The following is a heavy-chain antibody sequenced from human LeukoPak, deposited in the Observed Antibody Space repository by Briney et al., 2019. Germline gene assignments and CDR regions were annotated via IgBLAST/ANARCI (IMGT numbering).Heavy chain of an antibody. CDR3: ARDRKFYYGSALRYMDV. CDR2: INYRGST. J-gene: IGHJ6*03. Sequence: SETLSLTCAVYGGSFSGYYWSWIRQPPGKGLEWIGYINYRGSTNHNPSLKSRVTISVDTSKNQFSLKVSSVTAADTAVYYCARDRKFYYGSALRYMDVWGKGTTVTVSS. CDR1: GGSFSGYY. D-gene: IGHD3-10*01. V-gene: IGHV4-59*01.